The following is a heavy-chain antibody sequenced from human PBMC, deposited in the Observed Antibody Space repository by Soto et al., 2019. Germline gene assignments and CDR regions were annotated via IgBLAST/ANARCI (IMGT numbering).Heavy chain of an antibody. J-gene: IGHJ4*02. CDR1: GGSNSAYY. D-gene: IGHD1-26*01. V-gene: IGHV4-59*01. Sequence: QVQLQESGPGLVKPSETLSLTCTVSGGSNSAYYWSWIRQSPGKGLEWIGYIFYSGKTKYNPFRKSRVSISVDPSKSQFSPKMPSVTAPDTAFFSCAKERGGYRFDYWGQGILVTVSS. CDR2: IFYSGKT. CDR3: AKERGGYRFDY.